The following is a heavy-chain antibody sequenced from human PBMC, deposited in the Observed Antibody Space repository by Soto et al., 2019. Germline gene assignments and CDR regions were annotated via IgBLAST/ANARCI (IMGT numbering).Heavy chain of an antibody. J-gene: IGHJ5*02. CDR3: ARSVFP. CDR2: IYYSGNT. Sequence: SDTLSLTCTVSGGSISSFCYYWSWIRQHPGKGLEWIGYIYYSGNTYYNPSLKSRVTISVDTSKNQFSLKLTSVTAADTAVYYCARSVFPWGQGTLVTVSS. V-gene: IGHV4-31*03. CDR1: GGSISSFCYY.